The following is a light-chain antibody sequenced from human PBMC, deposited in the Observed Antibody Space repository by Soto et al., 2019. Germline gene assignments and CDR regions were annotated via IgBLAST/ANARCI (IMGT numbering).Light chain of an antibody. CDR3: QQYKVYPLT. CDR2: KAS. V-gene: IGKV1-5*03. CDR1: QSVSAW. Sequence: DFQMTQSPSTLSASVGDRVTITCRASQSVSAWLAWYQQKPGKAPKLLIYKASSLESGVPSRFSGSGSGTEFPLTISSLQPDDVATYYCQQYKVYPLTFGGGTKVEI. J-gene: IGKJ4*01.